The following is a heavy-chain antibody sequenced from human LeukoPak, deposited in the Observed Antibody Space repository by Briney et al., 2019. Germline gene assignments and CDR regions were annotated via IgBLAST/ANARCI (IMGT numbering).Heavy chain of an antibody. D-gene: IGHD3-10*01. J-gene: IGHJ5*02. CDR2: IYYSGST. V-gene: IGHV4-59*01. Sequence: SETLSLTCTVSGGSISSYYWSWIRQPPGKGLEWIGYIYYSGSTNYNPSLKSRVTISVDPSKNHFSLKLSSVTAADTAVYYCARDSRVGRARGEYNWFDPWGQGTLVTVSS. CDR3: ARDSRVGRARGEYNWFDP. CDR1: GGSISSYY.